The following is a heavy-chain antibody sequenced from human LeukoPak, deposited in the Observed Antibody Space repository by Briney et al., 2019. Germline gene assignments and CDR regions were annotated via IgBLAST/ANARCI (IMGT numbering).Heavy chain of an antibody. D-gene: IGHD1-1*01. CDR2: VDHTGST. CDR3: ARGRVSSSTWYSTYYYYFYMDV. V-gene: IGHV4-61*03. Sequence: SETLSLTYTVSGYSISSGYYWTWIRQPPGQGLEWIGYVDHTGSTNFNPSLNGRVSISRDTTKNLFSMRLRSVTAADTAVYFCARGRVSSSTWYSTYYYYFYMDVWGKGTTVTVSS. CDR1: GYSISSGYY. J-gene: IGHJ6*03.